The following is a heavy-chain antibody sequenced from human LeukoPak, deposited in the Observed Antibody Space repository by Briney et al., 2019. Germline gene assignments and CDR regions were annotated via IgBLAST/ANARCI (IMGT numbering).Heavy chain of an antibody. CDR3: ARDIPYYGSGSYSAFDI. CDR2: IYTSGST. D-gene: IGHD3-10*01. J-gene: IGHJ3*02. V-gene: IGHV4-4*07. Sequence: SETLSLTCTVSGGSISSYYWSWIRQPAGKGLEWIGRIYTSGSTNYNPSLKSRVTMSVDTSKNQFSLKLSSVTAADTAVYYCARDIPYYGSGSYSAFDIWGQGTMVTVSS. CDR1: GGSISSYY.